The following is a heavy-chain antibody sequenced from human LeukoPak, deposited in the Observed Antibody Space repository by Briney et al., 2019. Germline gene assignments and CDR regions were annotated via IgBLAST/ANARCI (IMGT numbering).Heavy chain of an antibody. V-gene: IGHV4-39*01. J-gene: IGHJ4*02. CDR3: ARLSDY. CDR1: GDSISSSYYS. CDR2: IYHGGNT. Sequence: PSETLSLTCTVSGDSISSSYYSWGWIRQPPGKGLEWIGSIYHGGNTYYNPSLKSRVTISVDTSKNQFSLKLSSVTAADTAVYYCARLSDYWGQGTLVTVSS.